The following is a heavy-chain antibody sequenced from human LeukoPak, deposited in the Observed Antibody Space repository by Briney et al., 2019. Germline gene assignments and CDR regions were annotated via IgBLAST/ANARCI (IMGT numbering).Heavy chain of an antibody. V-gene: IGHV1-69*02. D-gene: IGHD2-2*01. CDR3: ARGWDCSSTSCRLLPPTKSNWFDP. CDR2: IIPILGIA. CDR1: GGTFSSYT. Sequence: GSSVKVSCKASGGTFSSYTISWVRQAPGQGLEWMGRIIPILGIANYAQKFQGRVTITADKSTSTAYMELSSLRSEDTAVYYCARGWDCSSTSCRLLPPTKSNWFDPWGQGTLVTVSS. J-gene: IGHJ5*02.